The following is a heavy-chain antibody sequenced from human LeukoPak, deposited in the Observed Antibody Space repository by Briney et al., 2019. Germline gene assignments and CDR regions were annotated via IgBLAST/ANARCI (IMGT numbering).Heavy chain of an antibody. CDR2: ISGSGGNT. V-gene: IGHV3-23*01. CDR3: AKGRNEDGDAALNY. J-gene: IGHJ4*02. D-gene: IGHD4-17*01. CDR1: GFTFSSYA. Sequence: GGSPRHSCAASGFTFSSYAMSWVRQAPGKGLEWVSSISGSGGNTFYADSVKGRFTISRDNSKNTLYLQMNSLRAEDTAAYHCAKGRNEDGDAALNYWGQGTLVTVSS.